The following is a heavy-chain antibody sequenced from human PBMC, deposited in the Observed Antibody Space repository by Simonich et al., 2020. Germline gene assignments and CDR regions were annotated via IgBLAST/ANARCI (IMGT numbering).Heavy chain of an antibody. J-gene: IGHJ4*02. Sequence: QLQLQESGPGLVKPSETLSLTCTVSGGSISSSSYYWGWIRQPPGKGLEWIGSIYYSGDTSSNPTLKGRVTISVDTSKNQFSRKLSSVTAADTAVYYCARQRVLMVYAIDYWGQGTLVTVSS. CDR3: ARQRVLMVYAIDY. CDR1: GGSISSSSYY. CDR2: IYYSGDT. V-gene: IGHV4-39*01. D-gene: IGHD2-8*01.